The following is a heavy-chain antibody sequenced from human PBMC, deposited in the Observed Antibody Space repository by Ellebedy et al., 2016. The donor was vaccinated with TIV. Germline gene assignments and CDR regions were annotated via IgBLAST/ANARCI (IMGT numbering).Heavy chain of an antibody. CDR1: GYTFTKYN. CDR2: ISPSGGRT. V-gene: IGHV1-46*01. J-gene: IGHJ5*02. Sequence: ASVKVSCXASGYTFTKYNIHWERQAPGHGLEWMGMISPSGGRTNYAQKFQGRVTMTRDTSTRTVYMELSDLRSDDTAVYYCAREIGRQAVADTPWGQGTLVTVSS. D-gene: IGHD6-13*01. CDR3: AREIGRQAVADTP.